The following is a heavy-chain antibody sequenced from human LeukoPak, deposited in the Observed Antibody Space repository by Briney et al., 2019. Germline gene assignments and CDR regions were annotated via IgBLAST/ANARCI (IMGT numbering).Heavy chain of an antibody. D-gene: IGHD6-13*01. Sequence: QPGGSLRLSCAASGFTFSSYWMNWVRQAPGKGLVWVSRIASDGSSTTYADSVKGRFSISRDNAKNTLYLQMNSLRAEDTAVYYCARARYSSSWHDAFDIWGQGTMVTVSS. CDR3: ARARYSSSWHDAFDI. CDR1: GFTFSSYW. V-gene: IGHV3-74*01. J-gene: IGHJ3*02. CDR2: IASDGSST.